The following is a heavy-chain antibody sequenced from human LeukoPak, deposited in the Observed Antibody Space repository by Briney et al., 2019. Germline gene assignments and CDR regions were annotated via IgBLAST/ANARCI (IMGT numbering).Heavy chain of an antibody. CDR1: GFTFSSYW. CDR3: ARVTPYYYDSSGEPVNAFDI. Sequence: GGSLRLSCAASGFTFSSYWMSWVRQAPGKGLEWVANIKQDGSEKYYVDSVKGRFTISRDNAKNSLYLQMNSLRAEDTAVYYCARVTPYYYDSSGEPVNAFDIWGQGTMVTVSS. V-gene: IGHV3-7*01. J-gene: IGHJ3*02. D-gene: IGHD3-22*01. CDR2: IKQDGSEK.